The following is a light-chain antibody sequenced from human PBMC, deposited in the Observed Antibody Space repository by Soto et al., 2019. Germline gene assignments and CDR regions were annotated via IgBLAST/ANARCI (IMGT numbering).Light chain of an antibody. CDR3: QQYNNWPPFT. CDR1: QSVSSN. CDR2: GAS. J-gene: IGKJ3*01. Sequence: EIVMTQSPATLSVSPGERATLSCRASQSVSSNLAWYQQKPGQAPRLLIYGASTMATGIPARFSGSGSGTEFTITISSLQSEDFAVYYWQQYNNWPPFTFGPGTKVDIK. V-gene: IGKV3-15*01.